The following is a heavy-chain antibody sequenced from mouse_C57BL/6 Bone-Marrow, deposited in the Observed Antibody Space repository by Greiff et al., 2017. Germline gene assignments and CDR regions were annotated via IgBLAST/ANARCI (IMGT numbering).Heavy chain of an antibody. Sequence: EVMLVESGGGLVKPGGSLKLSCAASGFTFSDYGMHWVRHAPEKGLEWVAYISSGSSTIYYADTVKGRFTISRDNAKNTLFLQMTSLRSEDTAMYYCARGGLPWFAYWGQGTLVTVSA. CDR1: GFTFSDYG. J-gene: IGHJ3*01. CDR2: ISSGSSTI. CDR3: ARGGLPWFAY. D-gene: IGHD2-4*01. V-gene: IGHV5-17*01.